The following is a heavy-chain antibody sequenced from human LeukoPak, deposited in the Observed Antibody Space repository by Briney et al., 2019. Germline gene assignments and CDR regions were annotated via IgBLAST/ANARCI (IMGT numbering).Heavy chain of an antibody. V-gene: IGHV3-30*18. CDR2: ISYDGSNK. CDR1: GFTFSTYG. D-gene: IGHD2/OR15-2a*01. Sequence: GGSLRLSCAASGFTFSTYGMHWVRQAPGKGLEWVAVISYDGSNKYYADSVKGRFTISRDNSKNTLYLQMNSLRAEDTAVYYCAKDLSYWGQGTLVTVSS. CDR3: AKDLSY. J-gene: IGHJ4*02.